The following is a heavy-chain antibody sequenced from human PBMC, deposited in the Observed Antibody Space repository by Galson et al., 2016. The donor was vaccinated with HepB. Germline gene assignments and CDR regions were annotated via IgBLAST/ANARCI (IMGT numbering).Heavy chain of an antibody. CDR2: ISRGGTYT. D-gene: IGHD3-22*01. V-gene: IGHV3-21*01. CDR1: GLTLRGYA. CDR3: ASERLDSSGYSYPDAFEI. J-gene: IGHJ3*02. Sequence: SLRLSCAASGLTLRGYAMNWVRQAPGKGLDWVSCISRGGTYTYYADSVKGRFTVSRDNAKNSLYLQMNNLRAEDTALCYCASERLDSSGYSYPDAFEIWGLGTMVTVSS.